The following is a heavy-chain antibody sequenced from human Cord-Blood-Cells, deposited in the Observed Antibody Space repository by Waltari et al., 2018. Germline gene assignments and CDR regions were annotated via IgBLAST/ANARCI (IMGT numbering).Heavy chain of an antibody. Sequence: QVQLQESGPGLVKHSATLSLTCTVSGGSISSFYWRWTRQPAGKGLEWIGRIYTSGSTNYNPSLKSRVTMSVDTSKNQFSLKLSSVTAADTAVYYCARDRRYYDSSGYYYYYGMDVWGQGTTVTVSS. D-gene: IGHD3-22*01. CDR2: IYTSGST. J-gene: IGHJ6*02. CDR1: GGSISSFY. V-gene: IGHV4-4*07. CDR3: ARDRRYYDSSGYYYYYGMDV.